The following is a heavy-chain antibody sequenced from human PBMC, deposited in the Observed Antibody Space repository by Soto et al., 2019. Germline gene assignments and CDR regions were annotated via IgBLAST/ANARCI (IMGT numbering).Heavy chain of an antibody. CDR3: AKRFPGYSSGCEGFDY. Sequence: GGSLRLCYAASGFTFSSYGMHWVRQAPGKGREWVAVISYDGSNKYYADYVKGRFTISRDNSTNTLYLQMNSLRADDTDVYYCAKRFPGYSSGCEGFDYWGQGTLVTVSS. V-gene: IGHV3-30*18. CDR1: GFTFSSYG. CDR2: ISYDGSNK. J-gene: IGHJ4*02. D-gene: IGHD6-19*01.